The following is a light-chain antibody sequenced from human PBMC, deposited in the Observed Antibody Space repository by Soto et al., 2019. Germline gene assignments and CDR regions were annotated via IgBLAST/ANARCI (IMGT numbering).Light chain of an antibody. V-gene: IGKV3-15*01. CDR1: QTVWST. J-gene: IGKJ4*01. CDR3: QQYNKWPLT. Sequence: EIVMTQSPATLSVSPGERATLSCRASQTVWSTLAWYQQRPGQAPRLLIYGASTRATGIPARFSGSGSGTEFTLRISSLQSEDFAVYYCQQYNKWPLTFGGGTKVEIK. CDR2: GAS.